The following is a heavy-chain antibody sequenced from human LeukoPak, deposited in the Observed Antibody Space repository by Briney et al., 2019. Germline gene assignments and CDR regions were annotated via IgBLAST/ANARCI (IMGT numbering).Heavy chain of an antibody. CDR3: ATSPRSSWGPHEGYYFDY. CDR2: IKKDGSEK. Sequence: GGSLRLSCAASGFTFSSYWMSWVRQAPGKGLEWVANIKKDGSEKYYVDSVKGRFTISRDNAKNSLFLQMNSLRVEDTAVYYCATSPRSSWGPHEGYYFDYWGQGTLVTVSS. D-gene: IGHD2-15*01. CDR1: GFTFSSYW. V-gene: IGHV3-7*01. J-gene: IGHJ4*02.